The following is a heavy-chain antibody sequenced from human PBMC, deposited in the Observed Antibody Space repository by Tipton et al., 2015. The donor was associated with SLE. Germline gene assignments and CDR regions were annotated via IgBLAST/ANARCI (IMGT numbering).Heavy chain of an antibody. CDR1: GGSISSQSFY. Sequence: PGLVKPSETLSLTCTVSGGSISSQSFYWAWLRQPPGKTLEWIGSIADRGSANYSPSFTSRVTMSVDTSKNQFSLNLSSVTAADTAVYYCARDQNIDAFDMWGLGTLVTVSS. CDR3: ARDQNIDAFDM. J-gene: IGHJ3*02. V-gene: IGHV4-39*07. CDR2: IADRGSA.